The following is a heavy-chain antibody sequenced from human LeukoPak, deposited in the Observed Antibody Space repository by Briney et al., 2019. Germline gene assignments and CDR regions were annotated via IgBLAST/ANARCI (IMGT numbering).Heavy chain of an antibody. J-gene: IGHJ4*02. Sequence: GGSLRLSCAASGFIFSSYGMHWVRQTPGKGLEWVAVIWYDGSDEYDADSVKGRFTISRDNAKNSLYLQMNSLRDEDTAVYYCARESRGPVITMLRGASDYWGQGTLVTVSS. CDR1: GFIFSSYG. V-gene: IGHV3-33*01. CDR3: ARESRGPVITMLRGASDY. CDR2: IWYDGSDE. D-gene: IGHD3-10*01.